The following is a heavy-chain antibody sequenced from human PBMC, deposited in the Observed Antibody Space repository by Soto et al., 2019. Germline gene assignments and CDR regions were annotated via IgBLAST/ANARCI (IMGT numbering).Heavy chain of an antibody. V-gene: IGHV4-39*01. Sequence: PSETLSPTCSVSGDSMRGYHFYWGWIRQAPGKGLEWIGSAYFSGGNTYYSPSLKSRVSISVDTSKNEFSLRLTSLTAADTAVYFCAYGSSSAWIDYWGQGTLVTVSS. D-gene: IGHD6-25*01. CDR2: AYFSGGNT. J-gene: IGHJ4*02. CDR1: GDSMRGYHFY. CDR3: AYGSSSAWIDY.